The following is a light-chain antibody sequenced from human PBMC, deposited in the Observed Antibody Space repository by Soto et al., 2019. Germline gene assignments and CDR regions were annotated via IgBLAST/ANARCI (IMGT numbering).Light chain of an antibody. CDR3: QSYASSLSGLV. CDR1: SSNLGAGYD. J-gene: IGLJ2*01. V-gene: IGLV1-40*01. Sequence: QSVLTQPPSVSGAPGQRVTISCTGSSSNLGAGYDVHWYQRLPGTAPKLLMYTNNNRPPGVPDRFSGSKSGTSASLAITGLQAEDEADYYCQSYASSLSGLVFGGVTKLTVL. CDR2: TNN.